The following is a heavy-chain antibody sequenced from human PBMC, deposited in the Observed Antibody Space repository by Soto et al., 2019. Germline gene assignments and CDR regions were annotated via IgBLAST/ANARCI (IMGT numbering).Heavy chain of an antibody. CDR1: GGSISSGAYY. V-gene: IGHV4-31*03. CDR2: IYHSGTT. D-gene: IGHD6-13*01. Sequence: QVQLQESGPGLVKPSQTLSLTCTVSGGSISSGAYYWSWIRQHPGKGLEWIGYIYHSGTTYYNPSLKSRVTISVDTSKNQFSLKVRSVTAADTAVYYCARGGRQQLVSVDYWGQGALDTVSS. J-gene: IGHJ4*02. CDR3: ARGGRQQLVSVDY.